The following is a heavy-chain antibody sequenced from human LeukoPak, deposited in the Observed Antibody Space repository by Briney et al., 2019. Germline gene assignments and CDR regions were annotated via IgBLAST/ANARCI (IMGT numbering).Heavy chain of an antibody. CDR3: AKDQPYYDSSGYYYSSFDY. V-gene: IGHV3-23*01. Sequence: GGSLRPSCAASGFTFSSYAMSWVRQAPGKGLEWVSAISGSGGSTYYADSVKGRFTISRDNSKNTLYLQMNSLRAEDTAVYYCAKDQPYYDSSGYYYSSFDYWGQGTLVTVSS. D-gene: IGHD3-22*01. CDR2: ISGSGGST. CDR1: GFTFSSYA. J-gene: IGHJ4*02.